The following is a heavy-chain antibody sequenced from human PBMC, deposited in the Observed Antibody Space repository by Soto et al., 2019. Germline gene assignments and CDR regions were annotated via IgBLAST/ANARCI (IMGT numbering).Heavy chain of an antibody. Sequence: QVQLVESGGAVVQPGRSLRLSCAASGFTFSSYGMHWVRQAPGKGLEWVAIIWYDGNNKYYADSVQGRFTISRDNSKNTLYLELNSLRVEDTAIYFCATSGYRNGLDNWGQGTLVSVSS. V-gene: IGHV3-33*01. CDR3: ATSGYRNGLDN. D-gene: IGHD5-18*01. CDR1: GFTFSSYG. CDR2: IWYDGNNK. J-gene: IGHJ4*02.